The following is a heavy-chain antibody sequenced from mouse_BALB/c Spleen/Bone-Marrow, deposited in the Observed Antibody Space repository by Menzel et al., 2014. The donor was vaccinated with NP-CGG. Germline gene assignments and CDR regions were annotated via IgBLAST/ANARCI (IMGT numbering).Heavy chain of an antibody. CDR1: GYTFTSYW. J-gene: IGHJ2*01. CDR3: ARSGDGYYVDFFDY. CDR2: IDPYDSET. V-gene: IGHV1-74*04. Sequence: QLQQSGPQLEIPGASVELCCKASGYTFTSYWMNWVKQRPEQGLEWIGRIDPYDSETHYNQKFKDKAILTVDKSSSTAYMQLSSLTSEDSAVYYCARSGDGYYVDFFDYWSQRPTRSAPS. D-gene: IGHD2-3*01.